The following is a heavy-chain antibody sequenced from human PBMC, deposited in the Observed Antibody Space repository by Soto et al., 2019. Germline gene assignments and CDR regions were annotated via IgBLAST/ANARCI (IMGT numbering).Heavy chain of an antibody. J-gene: IGHJ4*02. CDR2: ISGSGGST. D-gene: IGHD6-6*01. V-gene: IGHV3-23*01. Sequence: EVQLLESGGGLVQTGGSLRLSCAASGFTFNDYAMTWARQAPGKGLEWVSAISGSGGSTYYADSVKGRFAISRDNAENTVFLQMNSLRAEDTAVYYCAKEYGSPWAPHFFDYWGQGTLVTVSS. CDR3: AKEYGSPWAPHFFDY. CDR1: GFTFNDYA.